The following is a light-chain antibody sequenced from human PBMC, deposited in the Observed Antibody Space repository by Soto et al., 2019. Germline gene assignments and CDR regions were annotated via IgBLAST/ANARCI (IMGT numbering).Light chain of an antibody. CDR2: DSD. CDR1: SSNIAANS. J-gene: IGLJ1*01. CDR3: GAWDTSLTVYV. Sequence: QSVLTQPPSVSAAPGQEVTISCSGSSSNIAANSLSWYQHLPGTAPKLLIYDSDRRHSGTPARFSGPKSGTAATLGITGLQTGDEADDYCGAWDTSLTVYVFGSGTKVTVL. V-gene: IGLV1-51*01.